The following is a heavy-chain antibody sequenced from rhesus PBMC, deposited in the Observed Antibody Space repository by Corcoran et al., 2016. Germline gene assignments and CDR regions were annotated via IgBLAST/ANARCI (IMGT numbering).Heavy chain of an antibody. V-gene: IGHV1-111*02. Sequence: EVQLVQSGAEVKKPGASVKSSCKAAGYTCTDYYLHWVRKAHGKGFEWKGRVDPEDGEAIHAQKFQDRVTITADTSTDTAYMELSSLRSEDTAVYYCATGSWNNLLNYWGQGVLVTVSS. J-gene: IGHJ4*01. CDR1: GYTCTDYY. CDR2: VDPEDGEA. D-gene: IGHD1-20*01. CDR3: ATGSWNNLLNY.